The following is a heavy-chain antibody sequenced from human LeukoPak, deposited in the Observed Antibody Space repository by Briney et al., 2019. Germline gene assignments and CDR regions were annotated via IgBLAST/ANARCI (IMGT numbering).Heavy chain of an antibody. J-gene: IGHJ5*02. Sequence: SETLSLTCTVSGYSISSGYYWGWIRQPPGKGLEWIGSIYHSGSTYYNPSLKSRVTISVDTSKNQFSLKLTSVTAADTAVYYCTSPWFDPWGQGTLVTVSS. CDR3: TSPWFDP. CDR1: GYSISSGYY. V-gene: IGHV4-38-2*02. CDR2: IYHSGST.